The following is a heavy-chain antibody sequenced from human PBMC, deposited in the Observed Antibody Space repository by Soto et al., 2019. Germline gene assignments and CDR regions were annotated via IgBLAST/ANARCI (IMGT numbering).Heavy chain of an antibody. CDR3: TRDPNGDHIGAFDF. J-gene: IGHJ3*01. CDR1: GFTFSSYA. Sequence: PGGSLRLSCAASGFTFSSYAMSWVRQAPGEGLEWVSAISGSGGGTSYADSVKGRFSISRDNSKNTLYLRMNSLRVEDTAVYYCTRDPNGDHIGAFDFWGQGIVVTVSS. V-gene: IGHV3-23*01. D-gene: IGHD4-17*01. CDR2: ISGSGGGT.